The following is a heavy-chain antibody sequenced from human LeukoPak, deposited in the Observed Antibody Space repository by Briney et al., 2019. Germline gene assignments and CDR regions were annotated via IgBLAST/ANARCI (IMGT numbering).Heavy chain of an antibody. Sequence: SEALSLTCTVSGGSISSYYWSWIRQPPGKGLEWIGYIYYSGSTNYNPSLKSRVTISVDTSKNQFSLKLSSVTAAGTAVYYCARQDMAVAGTGYFDYWGQGTLVTVSS. J-gene: IGHJ4*02. D-gene: IGHD6-19*01. CDR2: IYYSGST. CDR3: ARQDMAVAGTGYFDY. V-gene: IGHV4-59*08. CDR1: GGSISSYY.